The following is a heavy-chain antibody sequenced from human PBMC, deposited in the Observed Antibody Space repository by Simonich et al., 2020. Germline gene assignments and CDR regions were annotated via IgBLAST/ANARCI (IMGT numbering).Heavy chain of an antibody. CDR2: ISYDGMNK. CDR3: ARDHLDSGSYYFDY. J-gene: IGHJ4*02. D-gene: IGHD1-26*01. CDR1: GFTFSSYA. V-gene: IGHV3-30*04. Sequence: QVQLVESGGGVVQPGRSLRLSCAASGFTFSSYAITCVRQAQGNGLGLVAVISYDGMNKYYADSVKGRFTISRDNSKNTLYLQMNSLRAEDTAVYYCARDHLDSGSYYFDYWGQGTLVTVSS.